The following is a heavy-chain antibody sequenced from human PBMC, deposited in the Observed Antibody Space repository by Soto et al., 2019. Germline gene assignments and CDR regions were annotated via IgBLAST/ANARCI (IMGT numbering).Heavy chain of an antibody. Sequence: QVQLVQSGAEVKKPGSSVKVSCKASGGTFSSYAISWVRQAPGQGLEWMGGIIPIFGTANYAQKFQGRVTITADESKSAAYMELSSLSSEDTAVYYCARCSIAAVLLNYYYYGMDVWGQGTTVTVSS. CDR1: GGTFSSYA. J-gene: IGHJ6*02. CDR2: IIPIFGTA. D-gene: IGHD6-13*01. CDR3: ARCSIAAVLLNYYYYGMDV. V-gene: IGHV1-69*01.